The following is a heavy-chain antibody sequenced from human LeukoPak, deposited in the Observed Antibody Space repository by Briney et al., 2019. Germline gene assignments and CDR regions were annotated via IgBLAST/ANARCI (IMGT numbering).Heavy chain of an antibody. CDR3: ARRSAESSGYFDY. CDR2: ITGSGAFT. J-gene: IGHJ4*02. D-gene: IGHD6-19*01. CDR1: GLTFIKYS. V-gene: IGHV3-23*01. Sequence: GGSLRLSCAASGLTFIKYSMTWVRQAPGKGLEWVAAITGSGAFTDYADSVKGRFTISRDNSKNTLYLQMNSLRAEDTAIYYCARRSAESSGYFDYWGQGTLVTVSS.